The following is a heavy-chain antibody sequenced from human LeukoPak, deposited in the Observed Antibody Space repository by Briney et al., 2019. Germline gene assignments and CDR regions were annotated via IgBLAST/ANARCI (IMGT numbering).Heavy chain of an antibody. CDR3: AREARFGELSLNQ. CDR2: IKEDESEK. Sequence: GGSLRLSCAASGFTFSSYWMTWVRQAPGKGLEWVANIKEDESEKYYVNSVKGRFTISRDNAKNALYLQMNSLRAEDTAVYFCAREARFGELSLNQWGQGTLVTVSS. D-gene: IGHD3-10*01. CDR1: GFTFSSYW. J-gene: IGHJ4*02. V-gene: IGHV3-7*01.